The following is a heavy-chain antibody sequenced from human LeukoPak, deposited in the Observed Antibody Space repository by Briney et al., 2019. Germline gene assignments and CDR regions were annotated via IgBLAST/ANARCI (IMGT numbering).Heavy chain of an antibody. CDR3: ARIDTVVLPSTMFDY. D-gene: IGHD2-2*01. CDR1: GGSISSSSYY. V-gene: IGHV4-39*01. J-gene: IGHJ4*02. Sequence: SETLSLTCTVSGGSISSSSYYWGWIRQPPGKGLEWIGSIYYSGNTYYNPSLKSRVTISVDTSRNQFSLKLSSVTAADTALYYCARIDTVVLPSTMFDYWGQGTLVTVSS. CDR2: IYYSGNT.